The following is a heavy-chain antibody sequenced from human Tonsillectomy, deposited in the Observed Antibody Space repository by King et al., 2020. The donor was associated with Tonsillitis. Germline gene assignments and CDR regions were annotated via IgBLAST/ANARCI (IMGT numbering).Heavy chain of an antibody. J-gene: IGHJ4*02. V-gene: IGHV3-15*01. CDR1: GFTFSNAW. D-gene: IGHD6-13*01. Sequence: VQLVESGGGLVKPGGSLRLSCSASGFTFSNAWMGWVRQAPGKGLEWVCRIQSNTDGGTTDYAAPVKGRVTISRDDSKNTLSLQMNSLKTEDTAVYYCTTDSWGSSSWDSPQGAYWGQGTLVTVSS. CDR2: IQSNTDGGTT. CDR3: TTDSWGSSSWDSPQGAY.